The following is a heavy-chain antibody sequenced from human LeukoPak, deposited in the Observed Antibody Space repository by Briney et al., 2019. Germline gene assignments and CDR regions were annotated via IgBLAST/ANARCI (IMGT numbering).Heavy chain of an antibody. CDR2: IYYSGST. CDR3: ARGRGDYTGVEYFQH. D-gene: IGHD4-17*01. CDR1: GGSISSGGYY. J-gene: IGHJ1*01. V-gene: IGHV4-31*03. Sequence: PSQTLSLTCTVSGGSISSGGYYWSWIRQHPGKGLEWIGYIYYSGSTYHNPSLKSRVTISVDTSKNQFSLKLSSVTAADTAVYYCARGRGDYTGVEYFQHWGQGTLVTVSS.